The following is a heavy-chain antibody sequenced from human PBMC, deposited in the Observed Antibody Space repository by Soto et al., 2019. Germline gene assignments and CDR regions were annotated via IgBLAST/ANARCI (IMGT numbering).Heavy chain of an antibody. CDR3: ARVPPGDILTGYWFDP. V-gene: IGHV4-61*08. CDR2: IYYSGST. J-gene: IGHJ5*02. Sequence: SETLCLTCTVSGGSISSGGYYWSWIRQHPGKGLEWIGYIYYSGSTYYNPSLKSRVTISVDTSKNQFSLKLSSVTAADTAVYYCARVPPGDILTGYWFDPWGQGTLVTVSS. D-gene: IGHD3-9*01. CDR1: GGSISSGGYY.